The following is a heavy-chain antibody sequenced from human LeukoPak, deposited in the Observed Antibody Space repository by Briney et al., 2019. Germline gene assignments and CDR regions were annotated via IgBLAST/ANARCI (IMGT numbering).Heavy chain of an antibody. CDR3: ARGGDYYDSSGYYDDAFDI. V-gene: IGHV1-2*02. CDR1: GGTFSSYA. J-gene: IGHJ3*02. CDR2: INSKSGGT. D-gene: IGHD3-22*01. Sequence: GASVKVSCKASGGTFSSYAISWVRQAPGQGLEWMGWINSKSGGTNYAQKFQGRVAMTRDTSISTAYMELSRLRSGDTAVYYCARGGDYYDSSGYYDDAFDIWGQGTMVTVSS.